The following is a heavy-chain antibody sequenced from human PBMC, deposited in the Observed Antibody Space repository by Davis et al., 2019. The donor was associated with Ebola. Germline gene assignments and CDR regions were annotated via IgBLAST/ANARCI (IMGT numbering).Heavy chain of an antibody. CDR1: GDSVSSNSAA. Sequence: PSETLSLTCAISGDSVSSNSAAWNWIRQSPSRGLEWLGRTYYRSKWYNEYAVSVKSRITINPDTSKNQFSLQLNSVTPEDTAVYYCARIGYCSSTSCHPIDYWGQGTLVTVSS. CDR2: TYYRSKWYN. CDR3: ARIGYCSSTSCHPIDY. J-gene: IGHJ4*02. D-gene: IGHD2-2*01. V-gene: IGHV6-1*01.